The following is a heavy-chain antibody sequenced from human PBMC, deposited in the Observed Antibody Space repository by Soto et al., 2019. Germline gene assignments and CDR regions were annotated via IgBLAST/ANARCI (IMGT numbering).Heavy chain of an antibody. Sequence: QVQLVQSGAEVKKPGASVKVSCKASGYTFTSYDINWVRQATGQGLEWMGWMNPNSGNTGYAQKFKGRVTMTRNTSISTAYMELSSLRSEDTAVYYCARRLPSGSHGYYYYYVDVWGKGTTVTVSS. V-gene: IGHV1-8*01. CDR1: GYTFTSYD. CDR3: ARRLPSGSHGYYYYYVDV. D-gene: IGHD4-17*01. J-gene: IGHJ6*03. CDR2: MNPNSGNT.